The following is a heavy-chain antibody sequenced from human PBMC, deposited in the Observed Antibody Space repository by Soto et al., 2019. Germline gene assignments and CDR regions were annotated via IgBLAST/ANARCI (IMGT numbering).Heavy chain of an antibody. J-gene: IGHJ4*02. CDR3: ARLERGEY. D-gene: IGHD3-10*01. V-gene: IGHV3-23*01. CDR2: ISENGGTT. Sequence: EVQLLESGGDLVQPGGSRRLSCAASGFTFSSYVMIWVRQTPEKGLVWVSAISENGGTTVYADSVRGRFTISRDNSKNTLYLQMNSLRDEDTAVYYCARLERGEYWGQGTLVTVSP. CDR1: GFTFSSYV.